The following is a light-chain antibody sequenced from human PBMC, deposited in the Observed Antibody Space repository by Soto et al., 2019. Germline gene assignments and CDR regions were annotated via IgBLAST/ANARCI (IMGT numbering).Light chain of an antibody. CDR2: VAS. V-gene: IGKV3-15*01. CDR1: QSFTTN. J-gene: IGKJ2*01. CDR3: QQYDNWPYT. Sequence: EIVMTHSPATLSVSPGERAPLSSRASQSFTTNLAWYQKKPGQAPRLLTYVASTRATAIPARFSGSGSGTEFTLTISSLQSEDFAVYFCQQYDNWPYTFGQGTKLEIK.